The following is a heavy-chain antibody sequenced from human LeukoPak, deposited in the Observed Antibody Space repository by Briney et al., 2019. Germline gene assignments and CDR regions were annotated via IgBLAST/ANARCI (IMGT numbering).Heavy chain of an antibody. CDR1: LFTLSSYA. V-gene: IGHV3-23*01. Sequence: GGSLRLSCAASLFTLSSYAMSLLRQAPGKGLEWVSAICGSVGSTYYADSVKGRFTIARDNTKNTLYLQMNSLRAEDTAVYYCANLYRAIDYWGQGTLVTVSS. CDR3: ANLYRAIDY. CDR2: ICGSVGST. D-gene: IGHD4-11*01. J-gene: IGHJ4*02.